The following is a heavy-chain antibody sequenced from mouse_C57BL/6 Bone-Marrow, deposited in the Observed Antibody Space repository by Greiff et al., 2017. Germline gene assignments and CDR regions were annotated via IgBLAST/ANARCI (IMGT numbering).Heavy chain of an antibody. CDR2: IYPGSGST. D-gene: IGHD2-5*01. CDR1: GYTFTSYW. Sequence: VQLQQSGAELVKPGASVKMSCKASGYTFTSYWITWVKQRPGQGLEWIGDIYPGSGSTNYNEKFKSKATLTVDTSSSTAYMQLSSQTSEDSAVDYCARPYYSISWYFDVWGTGTAVTGSS. CDR3: ARPYYSISWYFDV. J-gene: IGHJ1*03. V-gene: IGHV1-55*01.